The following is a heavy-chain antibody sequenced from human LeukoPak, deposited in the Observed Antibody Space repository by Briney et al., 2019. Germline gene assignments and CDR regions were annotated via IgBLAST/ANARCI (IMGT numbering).Heavy chain of an antibody. V-gene: IGHV4-38-2*02. CDR3: AGIIVGATSYDY. Sequence: PSETLSLTCTVSGYSISSGYYWGWIRQPPGKELEWIGSIYLSGSTYYNPSLKSRVTISVDTSKNQFSLKLSSVTAADTAVYYCAGIIVGATSYDYWGQGTLVTVSS. J-gene: IGHJ4*02. CDR1: GYSISSGYY. D-gene: IGHD1-26*01. CDR2: IYLSGST.